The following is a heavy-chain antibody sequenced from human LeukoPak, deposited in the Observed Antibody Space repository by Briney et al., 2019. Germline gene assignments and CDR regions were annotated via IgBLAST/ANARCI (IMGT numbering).Heavy chain of an antibody. CDR1: GYTFTDYY. V-gene: IGHV1-2*02. CDR3: ARANFLYCSSTTCLFDY. J-gene: IGHJ4*02. Sequence: ASGKVSCKASGYTFTDYYMHWVRQAPGQGFEWMGWINPNSGDTNYAQKFQGRVTMTRDTSISTAHMELSRLRSDDTAVYYCARANFLYCSSTTCLFDYWGQGTLVIVSS. D-gene: IGHD2-2*01. CDR2: INPNSGDT.